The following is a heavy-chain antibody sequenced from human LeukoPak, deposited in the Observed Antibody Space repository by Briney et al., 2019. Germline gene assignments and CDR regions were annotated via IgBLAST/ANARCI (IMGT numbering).Heavy chain of an antibody. CDR3: ARRRYFDTYLDP. V-gene: IGHV5-51*01. Sequence: PGESLKISCKGPEYDFANYWIGWVRQMPGRGLEWMGIVSPAGSIIHYSPSFQGQVTISVDRSVSTAYLQWTSLKASDSAMYFCARRRYFDTYLDPWGQGTLVTVSS. D-gene: IGHD2/OR15-2a*01. CDR2: VSPAGSII. CDR1: EYDFANYW. J-gene: IGHJ5*02.